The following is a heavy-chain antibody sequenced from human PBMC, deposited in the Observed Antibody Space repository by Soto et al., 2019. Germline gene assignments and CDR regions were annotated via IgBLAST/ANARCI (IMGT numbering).Heavy chain of an antibody. CDR1: GVSISSTTYF. D-gene: IGHD2-2*01. CDR3: SDNLPSTDRFGY. J-gene: IGHJ4*02. V-gene: IGHV4-39*01. CDR2: IYYIGKT. Sequence: SETLSLTCTLSGVSISSTTYFWAWVRQPPGKGLEWVGSIYYIGKTHYNPSFKSRATLSVDRTRNQFSLRVSSVTAADTAVYYCSDNLPSTDRFGYWGQGTVVTVSS.